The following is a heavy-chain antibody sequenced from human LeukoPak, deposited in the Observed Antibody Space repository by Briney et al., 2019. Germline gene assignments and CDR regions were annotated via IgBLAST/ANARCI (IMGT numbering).Heavy chain of an antibody. J-gene: IGHJ6*03. D-gene: IGHD5-24*01. Sequence: GGSLRLSCAASGFTFSSYSMNWVRQAPGKGLEWVSYISSSSSTIYYADSVKGRFTISRDNAKNSLYLQMNSLRAEDTAVYYCARGQRAHVEYSSFMDVWGKGTTVTVSS. CDR1: GFTFSSYS. CDR3: ARGQRAHVEYSSFMDV. V-gene: IGHV3-48*01. CDR2: ISSSSSTI.